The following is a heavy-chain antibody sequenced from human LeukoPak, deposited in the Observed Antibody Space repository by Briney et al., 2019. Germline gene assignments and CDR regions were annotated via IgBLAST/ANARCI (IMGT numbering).Heavy chain of an antibody. CDR1: GYTFTGYY. D-gene: IGHD5-18*01. J-gene: IGHJ4*02. CDR2: IIPIFGTT. Sequence: ASVKVSCKASGYTFTGYYMHWVRQAPGQGLEWMGGIIPIFGTTNYAQKLQGRVTIIADESTSTAYMELSSLRSEDTAVYFCAREARSDTAMGTFDYWGQGTLVTVSS. V-gene: IGHV1-69*13. CDR3: AREARSDTAMGTFDY.